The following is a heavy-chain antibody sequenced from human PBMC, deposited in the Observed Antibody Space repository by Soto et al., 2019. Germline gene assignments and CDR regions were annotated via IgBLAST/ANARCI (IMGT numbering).Heavy chain of an antibody. CDR3: AREYYGLLTGYYTDY. CDR2: ISGDGVTT. V-gene: IGHV3-74*01. Sequence: EVQLVESGGDLVQRGGSLRLSCAASGFPFSSYWMHWVRHTPGKGLDWVARISGDGVTTYYADSVTGRFTVSRNNAKNPLSVQIRALTAEDTAVYYCAREYYGLLTGYYTDYWGQGTLVSVSS. CDR1: GFPFSSYW. J-gene: IGHJ4*02. D-gene: IGHD3-9*01.